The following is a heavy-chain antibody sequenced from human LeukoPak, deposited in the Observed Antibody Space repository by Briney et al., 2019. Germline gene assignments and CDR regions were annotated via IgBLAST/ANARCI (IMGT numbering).Heavy chain of an antibody. CDR2: ISSSSSYI. V-gene: IGHV3-21*01. Sequence: GGSLRLSCAASGFTFSRYSMNWVRQAPGKGLEWVSSISSSSSYIYYADSVKGRFTISRDNAKNSLYLQMNSLRAEDTAVYYCARARLRHNWFDPWGQGTLVTVSS. CDR3: ARARLRHNWFDP. CDR1: GFTFSRYS. D-gene: IGHD4-17*01. J-gene: IGHJ5*02.